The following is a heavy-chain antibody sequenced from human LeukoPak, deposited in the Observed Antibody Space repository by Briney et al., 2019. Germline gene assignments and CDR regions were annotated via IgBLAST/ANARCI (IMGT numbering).Heavy chain of an antibody. CDR3: ARHARKRLTSNWDY. CDR2: IYYSGST. V-gene: IGHV4-59*08. J-gene: IGHJ4*02. D-gene: IGHD1-1*01. Sequence: SETLSLTCTVSGGSISSYYWSWIRQPPGKGLEWIGYIYYSGSTNYNPSLKSRVTISVDTSKNQFSLKMRSVTAADSAVYYCARHARKRLTSNWDYWGQGSLVTVSS. CDR1: GGSISSYY.